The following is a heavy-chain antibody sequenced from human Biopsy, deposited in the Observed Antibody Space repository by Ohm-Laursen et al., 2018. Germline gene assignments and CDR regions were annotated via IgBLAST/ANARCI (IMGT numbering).Heavy chain of an antibody. D-gene: IGHD5-18*01. CDR2: INPNNGGT. Sequence: GATVKISCKASGYNFNAYYMQWVRQAPGQGLEWMGWINPNNGGTNYAHKFQGRVTMTRDTSISTAYMHLSGPTSDDTAVYYCARLAYSEYRRDPLDVWGQGTMVTVSS. CDR3: ARLAYSEYRRDPLDV. V-gene: IGHV1-2*02. J-gene: IGHJ3*01. CDR1: GYNFNAYY.